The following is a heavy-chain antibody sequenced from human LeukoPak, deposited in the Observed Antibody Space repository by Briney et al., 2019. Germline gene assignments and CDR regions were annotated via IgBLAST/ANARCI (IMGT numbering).Heavy chain of an antibody. V-gene: IGHV5-51*01. J-gene: IGHJ6*03. CDR1: AVTFNNYW. Sequence: GESLKISCKGSAVTFNNYWIGWVRQLPGKGLDWMGIIYPGDSETRYSPSFQGQVTISADKSISTAYLQWSSLKASDTAMYYCARLEWGTYYYGSGHMDVWGKGTTVTVSS. CDR3: ARLEWGTYYYGSGHMDV. D-gene: IGHD3-10*01. CDR2: IYPGDSET.